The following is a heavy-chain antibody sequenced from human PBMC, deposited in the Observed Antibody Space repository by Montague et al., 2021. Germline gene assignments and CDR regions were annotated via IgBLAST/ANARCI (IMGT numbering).Heavy chain of an antibody. CDR2: IYYTGMA. CDR3: VRRSVSNYFDY. J-gene: IGHJ4*02. CDR1: GASMDRHY. Sequence: SETLSLTCTVSGASMDRHYWTWVRQPPGEGLQWLAYIYYTGMANYNPSLKSRLTVSMDISKNQFSLKMRSVAAADTAIYYCVRRSVSNYFDYWGQGTLVTVSS. V-gene: IGHV4-59*11. D-gene: IGHD5/OR15-5a*01.